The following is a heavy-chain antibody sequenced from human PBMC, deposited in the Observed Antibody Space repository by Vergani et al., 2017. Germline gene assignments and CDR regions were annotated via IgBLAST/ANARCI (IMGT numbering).Heavy chain of an antibody. CDR2: INPNSGAT. J-gene: IGHJ6*03. V-gene: IGHV1-2*02. D-gene: IGHD1-7*01. CDR3: ARALPSITGTTHYYMDV. CDR1: GYTFTGYY. Sequence: VSCKASGYTFTGYYMHWVRQAPGQGLEWMGWINPNSGATNYAQKFQGRVTMTRDTSISTAYMELSRLRSDDTAVYYCARALPSITGTTHYYMDVWGKGTTVTVSS.